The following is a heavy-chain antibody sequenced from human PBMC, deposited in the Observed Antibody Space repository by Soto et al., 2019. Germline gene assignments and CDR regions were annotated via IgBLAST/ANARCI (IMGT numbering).Heavy chain of an antibody. CDR3: AKTGSSWYTTEMDY. CDR2: FSGSGGST. CDR1: GFTFSSYA. J-gene: IGHJ4*02. V-gene: IGHV3-23*01. D-gene: IGHD6-13*01. Sequence: EVQLLESGGGLVQPGGSLRLSCAASGFTFSSYAMSWVRQAPGKGLEWVSAFSGSGGSTYYADSGKGRFTISRDNSKNTLYLQMNSLRAEDTAVYYCAKTGSSWYTTEMDYWGQGTLVTVSS.